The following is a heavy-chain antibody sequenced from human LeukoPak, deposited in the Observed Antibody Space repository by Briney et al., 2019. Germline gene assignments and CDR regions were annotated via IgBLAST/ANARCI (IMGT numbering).Heavy chain of an antibody. D-gene: IGHD6-19*01. Sequence: SETLSLTWTVSGDSFSSVADYWAWIRQPPGKGLEWIASGDYSGGTYYNPSLESRVAISADMSKNQFSLKLTSVTGADTAVYYCAGERGEEYSSGWYKRNYFDNWGQGIRVTVSS. CDR2: GDYSGGT. J-gene: IGHJ4*02. CDR1: GDSFSSVADY. V-gene: IGHV4-39*07. CDR3: AGERGEEYSSGWYKRNYFDN.